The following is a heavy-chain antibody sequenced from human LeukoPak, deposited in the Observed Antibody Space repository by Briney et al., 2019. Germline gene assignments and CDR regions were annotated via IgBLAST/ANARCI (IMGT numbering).Heavy chain of an antibody. CDR3: ASKKDSTSWR. CDR1: EFTLSTDK. J-gene: IGHJ6*02. Sequence: PGGPLRLSCAASEFTLSTDKMRWVRQARWKGLEWVSSISSSSDFKYYADSVKGRFTISRDNAKNSLYLQMNSLRAEDTAVYYCASKKDSTSWRWGQGTTVTVSS. D-gene: IGHD6-13*01. CDR2: ISSSSDFK. V-gene: IGHV3-21*01.